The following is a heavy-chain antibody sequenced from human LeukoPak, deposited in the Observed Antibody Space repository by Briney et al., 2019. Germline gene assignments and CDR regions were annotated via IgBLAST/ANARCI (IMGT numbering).Heavy chain of an antibody. Sequence: GGSLRLSCAASGFTVSSYAMTWVRQAPGKGLEWASVISDSGGSTYYADSVRGRFTISRDNSKNTLYLQMNSLRAEDTAVYYCAKANGYFDYWGQGTLVTVSS. CDR3: AKANGYFDY. CDR2: ISDSGGST. D-gene: IGHD1-1*01. V-gene: IGHV3-23*01. CDR1: GFTVSSYA. J-gene: IGHJ4*02.